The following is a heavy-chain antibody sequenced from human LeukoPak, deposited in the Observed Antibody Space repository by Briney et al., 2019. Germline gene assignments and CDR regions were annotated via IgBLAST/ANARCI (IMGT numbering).Heavy chain of an antibody. CDR1: GYTFTDHY. Sequence: GASVKVSCKASGYTFTDHYMHWVRQAPGQGLEWMGWINPNSGGTIYAQKLQGRVTMTTDTSTSTAYMELRSLRSDDTAVYYCARRRSEEFDFDCWGQGTLVTVSS. J-gene: IGHJ4*02. CDR2: INPNSGGT. V-gene: IGHV1-2*02. CDR3: ARRRSEEFDFDC. D-gene: IGHD6-19*01.